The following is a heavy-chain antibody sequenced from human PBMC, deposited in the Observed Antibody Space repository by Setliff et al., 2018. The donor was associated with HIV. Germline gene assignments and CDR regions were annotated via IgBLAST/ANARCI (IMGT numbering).Heavy chain of an antibody. CDR2: INAGNGNT. D-gene: IGHD1-26*01. V-gene: IGHV1-3*01. CDR3: ARGRTWEPSDAFDI. CDR1: GYTFTSYA. Sequence: ASVKVSCKASGYTFTSYAMHWVRQAPGQRLEWMGWINAGNGNTKYSQKFQGRVTITRDTSASTAYMELSSLRSEDTAVYYCARGRTWEPSDAFDIWGQGTMVTVSS. J-gene: IGHJ3*02.